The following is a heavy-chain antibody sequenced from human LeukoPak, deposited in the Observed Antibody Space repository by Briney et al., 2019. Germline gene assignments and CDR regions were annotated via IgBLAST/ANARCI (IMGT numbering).Heavy chain of an antibody. V-gene: IGHV3-33*05. CDR3: AGLSGYRYFDY. CDR1: GFTFSSYG. J-gene: IGHJ4*02. CDR2: ISYDGSNK. D-gene: IGHD3-3*01. Sequence: AGGSLRLSCAASGFTFSSYGMHWVRQAPGKGLEWVAVISYDGSNKYYADSVKGRFTISRDNAKNSLYLQMNSLRADDTAVYYCAGLSGYRYFDYWGQGTLVTVSS.